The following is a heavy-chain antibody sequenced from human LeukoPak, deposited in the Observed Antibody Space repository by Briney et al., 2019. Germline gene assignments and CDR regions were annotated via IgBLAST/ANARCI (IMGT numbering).Heavy chain of an antibody. CDR3: ARGGPNYQDTSGYYHPCDY. CDR1: GYTFTGHY. V-gene: IGHV1-2*02. CDR2: INPNSGVT. Sequence: ASVKVSCKASGYTFTGHYMHWVRQAPGQGLEWMGWINPNSGVTNYAQKFQGRVTMTRDTPITTAYMELSSLRSDDTAVYHCARGGPNYQDTSGYYHPCDYWGQGTLVTVSS. J-gene: IGHJ4*02. D-gene: IGHD3-22*01.